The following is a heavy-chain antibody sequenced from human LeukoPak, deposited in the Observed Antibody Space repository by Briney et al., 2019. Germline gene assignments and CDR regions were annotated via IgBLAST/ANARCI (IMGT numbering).Heavy chain of an antibody. Sequence: PGGSLRLSCATSGFTFTTYWMNWVRQAPGEGLEWGSYICSGSTNTIYYAASVKGRFTISRDNAKNSLYLQMNSLRAEDTAVYYCARESSGSPSYGGAFDIWGQGTMATVSS. CDR2: ICSGSTNTI. CDR3: ARESSGSPSYGGAFDI. D-gene: IGHD1-26*01. CDR1: GFTFTTYW. J-gene: IGHJ3*02. V-gene: IGHV3-48*01.